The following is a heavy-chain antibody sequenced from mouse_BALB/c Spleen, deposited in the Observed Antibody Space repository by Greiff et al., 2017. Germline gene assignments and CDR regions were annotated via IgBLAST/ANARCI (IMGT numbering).Heavy chain of an antibody. V-gene: IGHV1-31*01. Sequence: VQLQQSGPELVKPGASVKISCKASGYSFTGYYMHWVKQSHVKSLEWIGRINPYNGATSYNQNFKDKASLTVDKSSSTAYMELHSLTSEDSAVYYCAPYGPWFAYWGQGTLVTVSA. CDR3: APYGPWFAY. CDR2: INPYNGAT. D-gene: IGHD1-1*02. J-gene: IGHJ3*01. CDR1: GYSFTGYY.